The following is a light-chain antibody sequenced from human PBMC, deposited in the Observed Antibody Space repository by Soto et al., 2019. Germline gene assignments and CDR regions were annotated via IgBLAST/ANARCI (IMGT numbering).Light chain of an antibody. CDR2: GAS. V-gene: IGKV3-15*01. CDR1: XSXSY. CDR3: QQYYDWPIT. J-gene: IGKJ5*01. Sequence: EIVLTQSPATLSLSPGXXATXXXRXXXSXSYLAWYQQKPGQAPRLLIYGASTXATGIPARFSGSGSGTEFTLTISSLQSEDFAVYYCQQYYDWPITFGQGTRLEIK.